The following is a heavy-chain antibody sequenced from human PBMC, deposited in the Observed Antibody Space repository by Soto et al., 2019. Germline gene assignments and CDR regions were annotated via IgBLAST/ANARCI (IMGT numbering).Heavy chain of an antibody. V-gene: IGHV4-39*01. CDR3: ARHSIGSGEHVRFDP. Sequence: QLQLQESGPGLVKPSETLSLTCTVSGGSISSSSYYWGWIRQPPGKGLEWIGSIYYSGSTYYNPSLKSRVTISGDTSKNQFSLKLSSVTAADTAVYYCARHSIGSGEHVRFDPWGQGTLVTVSS. CDR2: IYYSGST. J-gene: IGHJ5*02. CDR1: GGSISSSSYY. D-gene: IGHD2-15*01.